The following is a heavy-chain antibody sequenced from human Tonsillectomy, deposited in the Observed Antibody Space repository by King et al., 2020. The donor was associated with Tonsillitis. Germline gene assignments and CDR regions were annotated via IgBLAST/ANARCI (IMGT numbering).Heavy chain of an antibody. CDR2: ISWNSGNI. Sequence: VQLVESGGGSVQPGRSLRLSCAASGFTFEDYGMHWVRQAPGKGLEWVSGISWNSGNIGYAASVKGRFTISRDNAKKSLYLQMNSLRAEDTALYYCTRDSDRTTIFVVVIMAGNAFDLWGQGTMDTVSS. V-gene: IGHV3-9*01. D-gene: IGHD3-3*01. CDR1: GFTFEDYG. CDR3: TRDSDRTTIFVVVIMAGNAFDL. J-gene: IGHJ3*01.